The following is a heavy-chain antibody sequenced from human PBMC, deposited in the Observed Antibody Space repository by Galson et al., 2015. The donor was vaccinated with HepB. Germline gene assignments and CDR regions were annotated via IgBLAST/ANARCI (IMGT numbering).Heavy chain of an antibody. V-gene: IGHV1-18*01. D-gene: IGHD3-9*01. CDR2: ISAYNGNT. CDR1: GYTFTSYG. CDR3: ARDHRAQLRYFDWKNYFDY. J-gene: IGHJ4*02. Sequence: VKVSCKASGYTFTSYGISWVRQAPGQGLEWMGWISAYNGNTNYAQKLQGRVTMTTDTSTSTAYMELRSLRSDDTAVYYCARDHRAQLRYFDWKNYFDYWGQGTLVTVSS.